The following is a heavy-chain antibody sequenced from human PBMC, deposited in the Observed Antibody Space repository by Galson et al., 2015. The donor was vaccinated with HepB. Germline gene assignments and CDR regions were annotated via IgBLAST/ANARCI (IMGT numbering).Heavy chain of an antibody. Sequence: SLRLSCAAPGFTFTNYALHWVRQAPGKGLEWVAVISHGGTKKYYADSVKDRFTISRDDLKNTLFLQMRSLRTEDTGVYYCAKGGSFYGAEGYFPFDPWGQGVQVIVSS. D-gene: IGHD3-10*01. CDR2: ISHGGTKK. CDR3: AKGGSFYGAEGYFPFDP. CDR1: GFTFTNYA. J-gene: IGHJ5*02. V-gene: IGHV3-30-3*01.